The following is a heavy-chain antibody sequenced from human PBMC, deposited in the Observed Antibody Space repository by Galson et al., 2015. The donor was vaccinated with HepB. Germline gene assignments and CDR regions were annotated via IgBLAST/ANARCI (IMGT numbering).Heavy chain of an antibody. J-gene: IGHJ4*02. D-gene: IGHD3-10*01. CDR1: GFTFSNAW. Sequence: SLRLSCAASGFTFSNAWMSWVRQAPGKGLEWVGRIKRKTDGGTTDYAAPVKGRFTISRDDSKNTLYLQMNSLKTEDTAVYYCTTDFRWFGDLLATRFDYWAQETLVTVPS. CDR3: TTDFRWFGDLLATRFDY. CDR2: IKRKTDGGTT. V-gene: IGHV3-15*01.